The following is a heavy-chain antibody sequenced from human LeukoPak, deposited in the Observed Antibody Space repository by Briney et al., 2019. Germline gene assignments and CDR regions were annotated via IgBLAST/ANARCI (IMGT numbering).Heavy chain of an antibody. D-gene: IGHD2-2*01. J-gene: IGHJ3*02. CDR1: GFTFSSYG. V-gene: IGHV3-33*01. Sequence: GGSLRLSCAASGFTFSSYGMHWVRQAPGKGLEWVAVIWYDGSNKYYADSVKGRFTISRDNSKNTLYLQMNSLRAEDTAVYYCARSGLYCSSTSCYDDAFDIWGQGTMVTVSS. CDR3: ARSGLYCSSTSCYDDAFDI. CDR2: IWYDGSNK.